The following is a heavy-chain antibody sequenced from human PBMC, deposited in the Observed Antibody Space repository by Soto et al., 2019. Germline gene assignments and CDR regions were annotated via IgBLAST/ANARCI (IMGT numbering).Heavy chain of an antibody. J-gene: IGHJ6*03. CDR3: ARDPLYNSGWYHVYFYYMDV. CDR1: GYSFSFYA. Sequence: AXVKVSCKASGYSFSFYAIHWVRQAPGQSLEWMGWINAGNGNTKYSQRFQDRVTFTRDTSASTAYMELSSLRSEDTALYYCARDPLYNSGWYHVYFYYMDVWGEGTPVTVSS. D-gene: IGHD6-19*01. CDR2: INAGNGNT. V-gene: IGHV1-3*01.